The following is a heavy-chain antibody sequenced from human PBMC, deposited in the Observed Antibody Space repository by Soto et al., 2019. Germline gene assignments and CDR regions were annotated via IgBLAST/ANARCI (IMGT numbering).Heavy chain of an antibody. J-gene: IGHJ6*02. CDR1: GFPFSSYT. CDR2: ISSSGSYI. CDR3: ASGNPPRTKYYSPYGLDV. V-gene: IGHV3-21*01. Sequence: EVQLVESGGGLVKPGGSLRLSCAASGFPFSSYTMNWGRQAPGKGLEWVSSISSSGSYIYDADSVKGRVNISRDNAKNSLYLQMNSLRAEDTAVYYCASGNPPRTKYYSPYGLDVWGQGTTVIVSS. D-gene: IGHD1-1*01.